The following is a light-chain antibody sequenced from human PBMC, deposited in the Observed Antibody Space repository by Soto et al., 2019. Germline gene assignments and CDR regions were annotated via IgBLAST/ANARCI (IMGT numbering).Light chain of an antibody. V-gene: IGKV3-20*01. CDR2: VAS. CDR3: QQYGSSPRT. Sequence: EIVLTRSPATLSLSPGERATLSSRASQGFRSSYLAWYQQKHGQAPRLLIYVASSRATCIPDRFSGSGSGTAFTLTISRLEPEDFAVYYCQQYGSSPRTFGQGTKLEIK. CDR1: QGFRSSY. J-gene: IGKJ2*01.